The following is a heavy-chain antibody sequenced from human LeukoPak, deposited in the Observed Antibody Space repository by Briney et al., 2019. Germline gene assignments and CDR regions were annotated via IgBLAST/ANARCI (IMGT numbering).Heavy chain of an antibody. Sequence: SETLSLTCTVFGGSISSSYWSWISQHPGQSLLWIGCIYYSGSTYYNPSLKSRVTISVDTSKNQFSLKLSSVTAADTAVYYSASGRFSDFDWLLGAFDIWGQGTMVTVSS. D-gene: IGHD3-9*01. CDR1: GGSISSSY. CDR3: ASGRFSDFDWLLGAFDI. J-gene: IGHJ3*02. V-gene: IGHV4-59*06. CDR2: IYYSGST.